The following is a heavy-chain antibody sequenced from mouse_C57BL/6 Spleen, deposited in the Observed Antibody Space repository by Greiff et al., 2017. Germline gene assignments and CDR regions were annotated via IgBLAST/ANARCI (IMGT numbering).Heavy chain of an antibody. CDR1: GYAFSSYW. V-gene: IGHV1-80*01. D-gene: IGHD4-1*01. Sequence: QVQLKQPGAELVKPGASVKISCKASGYAFSSYWMNWVKQRPGKGLEWIGQIYPGDGDTNYNGKFKGKATLTADKSSSTAYMQLSSLTSEDSAVYFCARNWDVGAWFAYWGQGTLVTVSA. J-gene: IGHJ3*01. CDR2: IYPGDGDT. CDR3: ARNWDVGAWFAY.